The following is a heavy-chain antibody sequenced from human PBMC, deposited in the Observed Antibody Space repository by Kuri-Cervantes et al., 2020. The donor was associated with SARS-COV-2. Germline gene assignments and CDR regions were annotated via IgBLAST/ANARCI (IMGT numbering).Heavy chain of an antibody. Sequence: GSLRLSCTVSGGSISSYYWSWIRQPPGKGLEWIGEINHSGSTNYNPPLKSRVTISVDTSKNQFSLKLSSVTAADTAVYYCASSGYSSSWYPDYWGQGTLVTVSS. CDR2: INHSGST. V-gene: IGHV4-34*01. D-gene: IGHD6-13*01. CDR3: ASSGYSSSWYPDY. CDR1: GGSISSYY. J-gene: IGHJ4*02.